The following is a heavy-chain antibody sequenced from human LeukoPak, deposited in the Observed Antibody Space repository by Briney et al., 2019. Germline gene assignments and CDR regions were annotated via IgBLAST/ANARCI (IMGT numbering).Heavy chain of an antibody. J-gene: IGHJ4*02. V-gene: IGHV4-39*01. CDR2: IYYSGST. CDR1: GGSVSSSSYY. Sequence: SGTLSLTCTVSGGSVSSSSYYWGWIRQPPGKGLEWIGRIYYSGSTYYNPSLKSRVTISVDTSKNQFSLKLSSVTAADTAVYYCARENEYYDILTGYSGALDYWGQGTLVTVSS. D-gene: IGHD3-9*01. CDR3: ARENEYYDILTGYSGALDY.